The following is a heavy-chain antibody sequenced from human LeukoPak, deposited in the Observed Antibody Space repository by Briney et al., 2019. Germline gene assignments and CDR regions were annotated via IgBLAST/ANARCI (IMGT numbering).Heavy chain of an antibody. J-gene: IGHJ4*02. CDR2: TWSDGRT. V-gene: IGHV3-53*01. Sequence: LSLTCTVSGGSISSGGYYWSWVRQAPGKGLEWVSVTWSDGRTSYADSAKGRFTISRDNSKNTLYLQMNSLRAEDTAVYYCAREAHYYDSGGYYRPYYFDSWGQGTLVSVSS. CDR3: AREAHYYDSGGYYRPYYFDS. D-gene: IGHD3-22*01. CDR1: GGSISSGGYY.